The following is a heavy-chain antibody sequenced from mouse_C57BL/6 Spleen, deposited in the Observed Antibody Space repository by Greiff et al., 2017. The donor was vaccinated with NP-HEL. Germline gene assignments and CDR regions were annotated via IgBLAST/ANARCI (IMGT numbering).Heavy chain of an antibody. CDR2: IDPSDSYT. V-gene: IGHV1-69*01. CDR1: GYTFTSYW. D-gene: IGHD2-1*01. J-gene: IGHJ4*01. CDR3: ARRNYVDYYAMDY. Sequence: QVQLQQPGAELVMPGASVKLSCKASGYTFTSYWMHWVKQRPGQGLEWIGEIDPSDSYTNYNHKFKGKSTLTVYKSSSTAFMQLSSLTSEDSAVYYGARRNYVDYYAMDYWGQGTSVTVSS.